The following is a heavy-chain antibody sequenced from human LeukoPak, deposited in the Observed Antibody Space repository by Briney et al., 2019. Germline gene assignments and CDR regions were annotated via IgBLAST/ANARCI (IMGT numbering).Heavy chain of an antibody. CDR2: ISWNSGSI. CDR1: GFTFDNYA. J-gene: IGHJ4*02. Sequence: GGSLRLSCAASGFTFDNYAMHWVRQAPGKGLEWVSGISWNSGSIGYADSVKGRFTIPRDNAKNSLYLQMNSLRAEDTALYYCAKGYSGIAAAGLDYWGQGTLVTVSS. CDR3: AKGYSGIAAAGLDY. V-gene: IGHV3-9*01. D-gene: IGHD6-13*01.